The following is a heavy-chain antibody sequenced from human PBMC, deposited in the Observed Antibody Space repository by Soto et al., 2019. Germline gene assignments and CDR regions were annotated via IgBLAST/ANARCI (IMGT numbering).Heavy chain of an antibody. Sequence: QVQLVESGGGVVQPGRSLRLSCAASGFIFSSYAMHWVRQAPGKGLEWVAVISYGGSDKYYTDSVKGRFTISRDNSKNTLYLQMNSLRTEDTAVYYCGGGGMVYALGSDYWGQGTLVTVSS. V-gene: IGHV3-30-3*01. CDR3: GGGGMVYALGSDY. J-gene: IGHJ4*02. CDR1: GFIFSSYA. D-gene: IGHD2-8*01. CDR2: ISYGGSDK.